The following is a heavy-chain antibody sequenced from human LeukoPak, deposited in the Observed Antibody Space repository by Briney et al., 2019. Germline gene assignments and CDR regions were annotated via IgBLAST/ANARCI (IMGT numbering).Heavy chain of an antibody. CDR2: ISYDGSNK. Sequence: GGSLRLSCAASGFTFSSYGMHWVRQAPGKGLEWVAVISYDGSNKYYADSVKGRFTISRDNSKNTLYLQMNSLRAEDTAVYYCAKDRGYCSGGSCYYFDYWGQGALVTASS. CDR1: GFTFSSYG. CDR3: AKDRGYCSGGSCYYFDY. V-gene: IGHV3-30*18. D-gene: IGHD2-15*01. J-gene: IGHJ4*02.